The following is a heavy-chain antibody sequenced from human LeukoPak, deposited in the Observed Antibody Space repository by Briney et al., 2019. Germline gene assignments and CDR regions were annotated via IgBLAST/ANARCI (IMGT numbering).Heavy chain of an antibody. D-gene: IGHD1-14*01. CDR2: IYDSGST. CDR3: ACLTTADAFDI. V-gene: IGHV4-59*01. CDR1: GGSISSYY. Sequence: SETLSLTCTVSGGSISSYYWSWIRQPPGKGLEWIGYIYDSGSTNYNPSLKSRVTISVDTSKNQFSLKLSSVTAADMAVYYCACLTTADAFDIWGQGTMVTVSS. J-gene: IGHJ3*02.